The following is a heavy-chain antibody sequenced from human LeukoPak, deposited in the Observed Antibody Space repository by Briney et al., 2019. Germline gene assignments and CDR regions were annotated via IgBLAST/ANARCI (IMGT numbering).Heavy chain of an antibody. CDR1: GFTFGSYW. Sequence: PGGSLRLSCAASGFTFGSYWMHWVRQAPGKGLVWVSRINSDGSSTTYADSVKGRFTISRDNAKNTLFLQMNSLRAEDTAVYYCARAQSQYYYDTSGYSTVYYFDYWGQGTLVTVSS. D-gene: IGHD3-22*01. V-gene: IGHV3-74*01. CDR2: INSDGSST. CDR3: ARAQSQYYYDTSGYSTVYYFDY. J-gene: IGHJ4*02.